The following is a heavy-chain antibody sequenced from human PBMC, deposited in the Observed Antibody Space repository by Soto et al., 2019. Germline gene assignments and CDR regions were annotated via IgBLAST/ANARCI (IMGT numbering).Heavy chain of an antibody. CDR1: GFTFSSYA. J-gene: IGHJ4*02. Sequence: PGGSLRLSCAASGFTFSSYAMSWVRQAPGKGLEWVSAISGSGGSTYYADSVKGRFTISRDNSKNTLYLQMNSLRAEDTAVYYFSKGSTEADGRVGYFDYWGQGSLVTFSS. D-gene: IGHD6-13*01. V-gene: IGHV3-23*01. CDR2: ISGSGGST. CDR3: SKGSTEADGRVGYFDY.